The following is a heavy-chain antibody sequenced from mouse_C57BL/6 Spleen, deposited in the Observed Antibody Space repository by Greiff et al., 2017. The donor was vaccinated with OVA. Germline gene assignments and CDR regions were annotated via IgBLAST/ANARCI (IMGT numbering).Heavy chain of an antibody. D-gene: IGHD2-4*01. Sequence: EVQLQESGAELVKPGASVKLSCTASGFNITDYYMHWVKQRTEQGLEWIGRIAPEDGETKYAPNFQGKATITADTSSNTAYLQLSRLTSKDTAVDYCARSYDNDVALDYWGQGTSVTVSS. CDR2: IAPEDGET. V-gene: IGHV14-2*01. CDR3: ARSYDNDVALDY. CDR1: GFNITDYY. J-gene: IGHJ4*01.